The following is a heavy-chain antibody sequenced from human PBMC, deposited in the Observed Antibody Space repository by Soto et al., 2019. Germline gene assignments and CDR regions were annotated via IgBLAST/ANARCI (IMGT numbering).Heavy chain of an antibody. CDR2: SNGDGSTT. D-gene: IGHD2-15*01. Sequence: GGSLRLSCAASGFTFSNYWMHWVRQASGKGLVWVSRSNGDGSTTSCADSVKGRFTISRDNAKNTLYLQMNSLRAEDTAVYYCARGDYYYCSGPYSDVFDIWAQGTMVTVSS. V-gene: IGHV3-74*01. J-gene: IGHJ3*02. CDR3: ARGDYYYCSGPYSDVFDI. CDR1: GFTFSNYW.